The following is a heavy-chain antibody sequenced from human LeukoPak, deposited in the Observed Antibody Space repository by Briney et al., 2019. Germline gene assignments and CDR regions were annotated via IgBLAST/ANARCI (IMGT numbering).Heavy chain of an antibody. D-gene: IGHD3-10*01. Sequence: GGSLRLSCAASGFTFSNYPMSWVRQAPGQGLEWVSAIRGSGGSTYYADSVKGRFTISRDNSKNTLYLQMNSLRDEDTAVYYCAKDLVSGSYSTFDYWGQGTLVTVS. CDR3: AKDLVSGSYSTFDY. CDR1: GFTFSNYP. J-gene: IGHJ4*02. V-gene: IGHV3-23*01. CDR2: IRGSGGST.